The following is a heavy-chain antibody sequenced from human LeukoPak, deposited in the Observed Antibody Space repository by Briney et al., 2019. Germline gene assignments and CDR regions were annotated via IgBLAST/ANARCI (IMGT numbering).Heavy chain of an antibody. Sequence: ASVTVSCKASGYTFTSYYMHWVRQAPGQGLEWMGIINPSGGSTSYAQKFQGRVTMTRDTSTSTVYMELSSLRSEDTAVYYCAKGGSLLPYYDFWSQRTLDYWGQGTLVTVSS. CDR1: GYTFTSYY. D-gene: IGHD3-3*01. CDR2: INPSGGST. J-gene: IGHJ4*02. V-gene: IGHV1-46*01. CDR3: AKGGSLLPYYDFWSQRTLDY.